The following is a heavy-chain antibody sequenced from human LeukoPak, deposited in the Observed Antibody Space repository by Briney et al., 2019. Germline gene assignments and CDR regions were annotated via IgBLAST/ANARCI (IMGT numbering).Heavy chain of an antibody. V-gene: IGHV4-61*09. CDR3: ASSAILTGYYQKYYFDY. CDR2: IHTSGST. J-gene: IGHJ4*02. CDR1: GGSFSSGSYC. D-gene: IGHD3-9*01. Sequence: SQTLSLTCTVSGGSFSSGSYCWSWIRQPAEKGLEWIGHIHTSGSTNYNPSLKSRVTISVDTSKNQFSLRLGSVTAADTAVYYCASSAILTGYYQKYYFDYWGQGTLVTVSS.